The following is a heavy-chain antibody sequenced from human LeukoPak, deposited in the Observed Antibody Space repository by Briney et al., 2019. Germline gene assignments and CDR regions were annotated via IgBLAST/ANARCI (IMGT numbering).Heavy chain of an antibody. Sequence: GASVKVSCKASGGTFSSYAISWVRQAPGQGLEWMGGIIPIFGTANYAQKFQGRVTITADESTSTAYMELSSLRSEDTAVYYCARDLTGSSGRFDYWGQGTLVTVSS. CDR1: GGTFSSYA. D-gene: IGHD6-19*01. J-gene: IGHJ4*02. CDR2: IIPIFGTA. V-gene: IGHV1-69*13. CDR3: ARDLTGSSGRFDY.